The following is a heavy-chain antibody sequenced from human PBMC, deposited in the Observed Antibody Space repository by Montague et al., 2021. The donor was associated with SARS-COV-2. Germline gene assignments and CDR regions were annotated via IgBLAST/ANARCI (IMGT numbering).Heavy chain of an antibody. J-gene: IGHJ4*02. CDR3: ARVGFGYCSGGSCYRAFDY. V-gene: IGHV4-59*01. Sequence: SETLSLTCTVSGGSISSCYWSWIRQPPGKGLEWIGYIYYSGSTNYNPSLKSRVTISVDTSKNQFSLKLSSVTAADTAVYYCARVGFGYCSGGSCYRAFDYWGQGTLVTVSS. CDR2: IYYSGST. D-gene: IGHD2-15*01. CDR1: GGSISSCY.